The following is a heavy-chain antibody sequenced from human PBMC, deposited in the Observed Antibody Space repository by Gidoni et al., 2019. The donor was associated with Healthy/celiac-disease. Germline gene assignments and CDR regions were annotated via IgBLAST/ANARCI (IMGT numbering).Heavy chain of an antibody. CDR1: GFPFSSYS. CDR3: ARDRYYGSGSYYPYYFDY. D-gene: IGHD3-10*01. Sequence: EVQLVESGGGLVKPGGSLRLSCAASGFPFSSYSMNWVRQAPGKGLEWVSSISSSSSYIYYADSVKGRFTISRDNAKNSLYLQMNSLRAEDTAVYYCARDRYYGSGSYYPYYFDYWGQGTLVTVSS. V-gene: IGHV3-21*01. J-gene: IGHJ4*02. CDR2: ISSSSSYI.